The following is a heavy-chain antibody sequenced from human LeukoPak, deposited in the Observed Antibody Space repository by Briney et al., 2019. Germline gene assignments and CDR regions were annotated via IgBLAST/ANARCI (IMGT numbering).Heavy chain of an antibody. CDR3: ARDPRKYCSGGSCTL. V-gene: IGHV4-39*07. J-gene: IGHJ4*02. D-gene: IGHD2-15*01. CDR1: GGSISSSSYY. Sequence: SETLSLTCTVSGGSISSSSYYWGWIRQPPGKGPEWIGSIYYSGSTYYNPSLKSRVTISVDTSKNQFSLKLSSVTAADTAVYYCARDPRKYCSGGSCTLWGQGTLVTVSS. CDR2: IYYSGST.